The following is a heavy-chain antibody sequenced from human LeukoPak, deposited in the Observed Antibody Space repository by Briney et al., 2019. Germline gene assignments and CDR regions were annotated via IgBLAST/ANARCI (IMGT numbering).Heavy chain of an antibody. V-gene: IGHV1-18*01. CDR1: GYTFSSYG. Sequence: GASVKVSCEASGYTFSSYGISWVRQAPGQGLEWMGWISAYNGNTNYAQKLQGRVTMTTDTSTSTAYMELRSLRSDDTAVYYCARATYDILTGYPHYYFDYWGQGTLVTVSS. D-gene: IGHD3-9*01. CDR2: ISAYNGNT. CDR3: ARATYDILTGYPHYYFDY. J-gene: IGHJ4*02.